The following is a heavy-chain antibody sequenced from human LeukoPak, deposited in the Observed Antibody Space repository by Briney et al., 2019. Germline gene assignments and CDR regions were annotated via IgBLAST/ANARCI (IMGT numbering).Heavy chain of an antibody. CDR3: ARDEIPYDSSGYYYGAIDY. CDR1: GFTFSSYA. Sequence: GGSLRLSCAASGFTFSSYAMHWVRQAPGKGLEWVAVISHDGSNKYYADSVKGRFTISRDNSKNTLYLEMNSLRAEDTAVYYCARDEIPYDSSGYYYGAIDYWGQGTLVTVSS. D-gene: IGHD3-22*01. J-gene: IGHJ4*02. CDR2: ISHDGSNK. V-gene: IGHV3-30-3*01.